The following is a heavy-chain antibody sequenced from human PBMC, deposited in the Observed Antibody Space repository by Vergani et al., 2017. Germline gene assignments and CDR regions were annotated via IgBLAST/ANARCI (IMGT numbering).Heavy chain of an antibody. Sequence: QGQLAQSGAEVKKPGSPVKVSCKASGGTFSSNSISWVRQAPGQGLDWMGRIIPIFGTTSYAHKFQGRVTILADEATGTAYMELSSLRSEDTAVYYCARSSSYYSYYFYFWGQETLVTVSS. D-gene: IGHD3-22*01. J-gene: IGHJ4*02. V-gene: IGHV1-69*13. CDR2: IIPIFGTT. CDR3: ARSSSYYSYYFYF. CDR1: GGTFSSNS.